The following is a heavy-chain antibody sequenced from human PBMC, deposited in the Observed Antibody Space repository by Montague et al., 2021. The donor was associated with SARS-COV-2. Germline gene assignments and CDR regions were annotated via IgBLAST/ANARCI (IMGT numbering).Heavy chain of an antibody. J-gene: IGHJ4*02. Sequence: SETLSLTCTVSGGSISSYYWSWIRQPPGKGLEWIGYIYYSGSTNYNPSLESRVTISVDTSRNQFSLKLSSVTAADTAVYYCARGFDYWGQGTLVTVSS. V-gene: IGHV4-59*01. CDR2: IYYSGST. CDR1: GGSISSYY. CDR3: ARGFDY.